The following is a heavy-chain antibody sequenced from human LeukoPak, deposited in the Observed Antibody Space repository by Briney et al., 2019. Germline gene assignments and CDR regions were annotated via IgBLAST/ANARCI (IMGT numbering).Heavy chain of an antibody. CDR1: GGSIDNSNW. D-gene: IGHD4-23*01. J-gene: IGHJ4*02. CDR2: MYHSGST. CDR3: ARHKIWDGYGGLFDY. Sequence: SGTLSLTCAVSGGSIDNSNWWSWVRQAPGKGLEWIGEMYHSGSTNYNPSLKSRVTISVDTSKNHFSLKLSSVTAADTAMYYCARHKIWDGYGGLFDYWGQGTLVTVSS. V-gene: IGHV4-4*02.